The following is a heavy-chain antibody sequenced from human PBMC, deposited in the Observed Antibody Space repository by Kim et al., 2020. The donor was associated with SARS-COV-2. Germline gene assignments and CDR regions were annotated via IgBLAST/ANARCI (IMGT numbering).Heavy chain of an antibody. Sequence: SHKHYANSVKGRFTISRDNAKTTLYLQMNSLRAEDTAVYYCARDSGGYLSYWGQGTLVTVSS. V-gene: IGHV3-30*01. J-gene: IGHJ4*02. CDR2: SHK. D-gene: IGHD3-22*01. CDR3: ARDSGGYLSY.